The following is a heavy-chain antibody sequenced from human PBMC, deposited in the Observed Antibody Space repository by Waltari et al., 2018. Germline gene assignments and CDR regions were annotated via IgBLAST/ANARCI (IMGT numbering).Heavy chain of an antibody. V-gene: IGHV1-69*01. CDR2: IIPILGIA. CDR1: GGTFSSYA. Sequence: GQSGAEVKKPGSSVKVSSKASGGTFSSYAISWVRQAPGQGLEWMGGIIPILGIANYAQKFQGRVTITADESTSTAYMELSSLRSEDTAVYYCAIRGDDSSGSSLDYWGQGTLVTVSS. J-gene: IGHJ4*02. D-gene: IGHD3-22*01. CDR3: AIRGDDSSGSSLDY.